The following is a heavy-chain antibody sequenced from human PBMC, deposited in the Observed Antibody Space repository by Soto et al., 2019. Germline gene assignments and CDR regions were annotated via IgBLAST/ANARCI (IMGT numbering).Heavy chain of an antibody. J-gene: IGHJ6*02. V-gene: IGHV1-69*01. Sequence: QVQLVQSGAEVKKPGSSVKVSCKASGGTFSSYAISWVRQAPGQGLEWMGGIIPIFGTANYAQKFQGRVTITADEYTSTAYMELSSLRSEDTAVYYCARDRRSGYYDILTGYYRPATMDVWGQGTTVTVSS. CDR2: IIPIFGTA. D-gene: IGHD3-9*01. CDR3: ARDRRSGYYDILTGYYRPATMDV. CDR1: GGTFSSYA.